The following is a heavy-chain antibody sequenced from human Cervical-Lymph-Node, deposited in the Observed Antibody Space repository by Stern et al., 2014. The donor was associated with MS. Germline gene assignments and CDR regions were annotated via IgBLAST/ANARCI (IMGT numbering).Heavy chain of an antibody. CDR3: AREVAGHRLGMMDV. D-gene: IGHD6-19*01. CDR2: INPSGGST. CDR1: GYTFISYY. Sequence: VQLVESGAEVKKPGASVKGSCKASGYTFISYYMHWVRQAPGQGLEWKGIINPSGGSTSYAQKFQGRVTMTRDTSTSTVYMELRSLRSDDTAVYYCAREVAGHRLGMMDVWGQGTTVTVSS. V-gene: IGHV1-46*01. J-gene: IGHJ6*02.